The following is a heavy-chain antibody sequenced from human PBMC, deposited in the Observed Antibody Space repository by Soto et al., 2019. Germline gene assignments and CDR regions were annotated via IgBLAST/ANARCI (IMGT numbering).Heavy chain of an antibody. CDR1: GGSISSSSYY. V-gene: IGHV4-39*01. CDR3: TNTIYGDYDYYFDY. Sequence: SETLSLTCTVSGGSISSSSYYWGWIRQPPGKGLEWIGSIYYSGSTYYNPSLKSRVTISVDTSKNLFSLKLSSVTAADTAVYYCTNTIYGDYDYYFDYWGQGTLVTVSS. J-gene: IGHJ4*02. D-gene: IGHD4-17*01. CDR2: IYYSGST.